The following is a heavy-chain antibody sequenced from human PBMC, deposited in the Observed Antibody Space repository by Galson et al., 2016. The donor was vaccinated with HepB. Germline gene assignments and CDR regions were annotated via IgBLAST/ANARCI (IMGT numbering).Heavy chain of an antibody. D-gene: IGHD3-10*01. V-gene: IGHV2-5*02. CDR3: ALTSPSGEFDL. CDR1: GFSLTADGVS. J-gene: IGHJ2*01. Sequence: LVKPTQTLTLTCSVSGFSLTADGVSVGWIRQPPGKALEWLALIFWDDDKFYSSSLKNRLTITKDTSKNQVVLTMSDMDPVDTGTYYCALTSPSGEFDLWGRGTLVTVSA. CDR2: IFWDDDK.